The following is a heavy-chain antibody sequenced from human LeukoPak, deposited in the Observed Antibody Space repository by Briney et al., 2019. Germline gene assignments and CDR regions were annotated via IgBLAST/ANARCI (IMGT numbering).Heavy chain of an antibody. CDR3: ASSALEQWLVRIDY. D-gene: IGHD6-19*01. V-gene: IGHV4-61*02. CDR1: GYSISSGYY. CDR2: IYTSGST. Sequence: SGTLSLTXTVSGYSISSGYYWSWIRPPAGKGLEWIGRIYTSGSTNYNPSLKSRVTISVDTSKNQFSLKLSSVTAADTAVYYCASSALEQWLVRIDYWGQGTLVTVSS. J-gene: IGHJ4*02.